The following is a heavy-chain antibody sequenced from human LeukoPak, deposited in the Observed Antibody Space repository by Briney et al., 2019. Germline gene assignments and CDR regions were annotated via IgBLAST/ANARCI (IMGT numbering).Heavy chain of an antibody. D-gene: IGHD3-22*01. Sequence: ASVKVSCKAFGYTFTSNYMHWVRQAPGQGPEWMGVISPSGGSTTYAQKFQGRVTMTRDTSISTAYMELSRLRSDDTAVYYCARRGVLDYYDSSGYYFGYWGQGTLVTVSS. CDR1: GYTFTSNY. J-gene: IGHJ4*02. CDR3: ARRGVLDYYDSSGYYFGY. V-gene: IGHV1-2*02. CDR2: ISPSGGST.